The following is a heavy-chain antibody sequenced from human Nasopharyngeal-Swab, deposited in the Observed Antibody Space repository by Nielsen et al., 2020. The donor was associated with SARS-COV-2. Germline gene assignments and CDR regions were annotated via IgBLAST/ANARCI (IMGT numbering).Heavy chain of an antibody. J-gene: IGHJ4*02. CDR1: GFTFSSYG. Sequence: GGSLRLSCAASGFTFSSYGMHWVRQAPGKGLEWVAVIWYDGSNKYYADSVKGRSTISRDNSKNTLYLQMNSLRAEDTAVYYCAREDTAMVVDYWGQGTLVTVSS. D-gene: IGHD5-18*01. CDR3: AREDTAMVVDY. V-gene: IGHV3-33*01. CDR2: IWYDGSNK.